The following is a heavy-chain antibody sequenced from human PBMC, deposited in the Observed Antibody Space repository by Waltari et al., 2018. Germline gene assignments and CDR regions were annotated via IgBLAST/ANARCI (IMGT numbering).Heavy chain of an antibody. V-gene: IGHV3-7*01. J-gene: IGHJ4*02. Sequence: VQLVQSGGGLVQPGGSQRLSCIGSGFTFGSFWMSWVRQAPGKGLEWVANIKQDGSGEYYVDSVKGRFTISRDNAKKSLYLQMNSLRVEDTAVYYCARPPPGVVADAYDYWGQGTLVTVSS. CDR3: ARPPPGVVADAYDY. CDR2: IKQDGSGE. CDR1: GFTFGSFW. D-gene: IGHD2-15*01.